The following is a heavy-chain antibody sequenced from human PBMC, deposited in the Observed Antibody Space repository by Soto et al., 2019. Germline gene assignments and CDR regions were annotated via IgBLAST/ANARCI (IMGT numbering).Heavy chain of an antibody. CDR2: ISSASSYV. CDR1: GFTFSTYT. V-gene: IGHV3-21*01. Sequence: GGSLRLSCAASGFTFSTYTMHWVRQAPGKGLEWVSSISSASSYVYDASSVKGRFIISRDNAKNALYLQMNSLRADDTAVYYCARTVAATGAPGYWGQGDLVTVSS. D-gene: IGHD6-19*01. J-gene: IGHJ4*02. CDR3: ARTVAATGAPGY.